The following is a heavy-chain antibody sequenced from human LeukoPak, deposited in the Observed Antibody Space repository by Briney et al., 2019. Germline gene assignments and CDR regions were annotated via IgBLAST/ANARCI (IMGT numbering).Heavy chain of an antibody. CDR2: IRYDGSNK. Sequence: QSGGSLRLSCAASGFTFSSYGMHWVRQAPGKGLEWVAFIRYDGSNKYYADSVKGRFTISRDNSKNTLYLQMNSLRAEDTAVYYCAKPEYYYGSGSYYNLVYWGQGPLVTVPS. CDR3: AKPEYYYGSGSYYNLVY. D-gene: IGHD3-10*01. V-gene: IGHV3-30*02. J-gene: IGHJ4*02. CDR1: GFTFSSYG.